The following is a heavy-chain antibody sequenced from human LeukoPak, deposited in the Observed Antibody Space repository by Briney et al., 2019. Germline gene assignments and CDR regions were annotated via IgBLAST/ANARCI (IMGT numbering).Heavy chain of an antibody. CDR3: ARGRLSYYYDSSGYRYYFDY. J-gene: IGHJ4*02. V-gene: IGHV4-39*07. CDR1: GGSISSSSYY. Sequence: SETLSLTCTVSGGSISSSSYYWGWIRQPPGKGLEWTGSIYYSGSTYYNPSLKSRVTISVDTSKNQFSLKLSSVTAADTAVYYCARGRLSYYYDSSGYRYYFDYWGQGTLVTVSS. CDR2: IYYSGST. D-gene: IGHD3-22*01.